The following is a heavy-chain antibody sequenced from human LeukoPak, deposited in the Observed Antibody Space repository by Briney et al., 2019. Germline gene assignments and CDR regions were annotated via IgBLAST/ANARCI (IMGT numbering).Heavy chain of an antibody. CDR3: ATVPSGLATDWFDP. CDR2: FDPEDGET. CDR1: GYTLTELS. J-gene: IGHJ5*02. D-gene: IGHD3-22*01. V-gene: IGHV1-24*01. Sequence: ASVKVSCKVSGYTLTELSMHWVRQAPGKGLEWMGGFDPEDGETTYAQKFQGRVTMTEDTSTDTAYMELSSLRSEDTAVYYCATVPSGLATDWFDPWGQGTLVTVSS.